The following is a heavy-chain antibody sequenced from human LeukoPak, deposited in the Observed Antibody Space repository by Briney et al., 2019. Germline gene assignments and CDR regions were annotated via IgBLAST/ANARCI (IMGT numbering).Heavy chain of an antibody. CDR1: GGSFSDYY. J-gene: IGHJ4*02. CDR3: ARDGYFDTKFDY. Sequence: SETLSLTCAFYGGSFSDYYWSWIRQPPGKGLEWIGEITRRGNTNYNPSLKSRVSISVDTSKNQFSLKLSSVTAADTAVYYCARDGYFDTKFDYWGQGTLVTVSS. CDR2: ITRRGNT. D-gene: IGHD3-9*01. V-gene: IGHV4-34*01.